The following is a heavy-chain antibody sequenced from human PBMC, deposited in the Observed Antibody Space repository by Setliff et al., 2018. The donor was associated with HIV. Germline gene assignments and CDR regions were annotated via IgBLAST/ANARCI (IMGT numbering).Heavy chain of an antibody. CDR1: GGSISNDY. Sequence: SETLSLTCTVSGGSISNDYWHWIRQSPGRGLEWIGYIYYTGSTNYNPSLKSRVAMSVDSSNHQFSLKLTSVTPADTAIYYCAREDGSNSHDTFEIWGQGILVTVAS. CDR3: AREDGSNSHDTFEI. CDR2: IYYTGST. V-gene: IGHV4-59*01. D-gene: IGHD1-1*01. J-gene: IGHJ3*02.